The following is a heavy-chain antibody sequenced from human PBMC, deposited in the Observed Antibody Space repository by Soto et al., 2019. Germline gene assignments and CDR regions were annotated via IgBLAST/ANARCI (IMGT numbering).Heavy chain of an antibody. CDR3: ARGDYDFWSGYQAAFDI. Sequence: SETLSLTCAVSGGSISSGGYSWSWIRQPPGKGLEWIGYIYHSGSTYYNPSLKSRVTISVDRSKNQFSLKLSSVTAADTAVYYCARGDYDFWSGYQAAFDIWGQGAMVTVSS. CDR1: GGSISSGGYS. D-gene: IGHD3-3*01. CDR2: IYHSGST. J-gene: IGHJ3*02. V-gene: IGHV4-30-2*01.